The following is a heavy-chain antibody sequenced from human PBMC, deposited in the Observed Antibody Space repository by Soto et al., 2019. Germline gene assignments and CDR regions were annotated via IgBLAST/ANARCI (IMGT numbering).Heavy chain of an antibody. Sequence: PGGSLRLSCTASGFTFGDYEMSWFRQAPGKGLEWVGFIRSKAYGGTTEYAASVKGRFTISRDDSKRIAYLQMNSLKTEDTAVYYCEGFYDSILTTSKSYWGQGTLVTVSS. D-gene: IGHD3-22*01. CDR3: EGFYDSILTTSKSY. J-gene: IGHJ4*02. V-gene: IGHV3-49*03. CDR1: GFTFGDYE. CDR2: IRSKAYGGTT.